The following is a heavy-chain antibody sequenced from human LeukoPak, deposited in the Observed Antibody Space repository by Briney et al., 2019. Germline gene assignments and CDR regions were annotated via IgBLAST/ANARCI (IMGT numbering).Heavy chain of an antibody. Sequence: PGGSLRLSCAASGFTFSSYGMHWVRQAPGKGLEWVALISYDGSNKYYADSVKGRFTISRDNSKNTLYLQMNSLRAEDTAVYYCANLVGATNFYYYYGMDVWGQGTTVTVSS. J-gene: IGHJ6*02. CDR1: GFTFSSYG. CDR3: ANLVGATNFYYYYGMDV. D-gene: IGHD1-26*01. CDR2: ISYDGSNK. V-gene: IGHV3-30*18.